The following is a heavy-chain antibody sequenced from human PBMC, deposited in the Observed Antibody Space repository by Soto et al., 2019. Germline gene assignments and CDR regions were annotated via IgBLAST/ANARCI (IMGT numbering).Heavy chain of an antibody. CDR2: FDPEDGET. V-gene: IGHV1-24*01. CDR3: ATISPSAYAFEI. J-gene: IGHJ3*02. CDR1: GYTLTELA. Sequence: PGASVKVSCKVSGYTLTELAMHWVRQAPGKGLEWMGGFDPEDGETIYAQKFQGRVTMTEDTSTDTAYMELISLRSEDTAVYYCATISPSAYAFEIWGQGTMVTVSS.